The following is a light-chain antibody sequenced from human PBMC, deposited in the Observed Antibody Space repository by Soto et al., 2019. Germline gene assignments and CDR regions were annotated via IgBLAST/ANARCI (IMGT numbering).Light chain of an antibody. V-gene: IGLV2-23*01. CDR3: CSYARGSSYV. J-gene: IGLJ1*01. CDR1: SSDVGGYNL. CDR2: EGT. Sequence: QSVLTQPASVSVSPGQSITISCTGTSSDVGGYNLVSWYQQHPGKAPKVMIYEGTKRPSGVSDRFSGSRSGNTASLTISGLQAEDEADYYCCSYARGSSYVFGTGTKVTVL.